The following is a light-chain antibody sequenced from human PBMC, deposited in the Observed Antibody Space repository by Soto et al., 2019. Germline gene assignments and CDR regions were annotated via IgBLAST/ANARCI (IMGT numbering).Light chain of an antibody. CDR2: AAS. J-gene: IGKJ1*01. CDR1: QNIGTD. V-gene: IGKV1-39*01. CDR3: QQSNIVPRT. Sequence: DIQMTQSPSSLSASVGDRVTITCRAGQNIGTDLNWYQQKPGKAPNLLIYAASTLQSGVPSRFSGSGSGTAFTLIISSLQPEDFATYYCQQSNIVPRTFGQGTKVGIK.